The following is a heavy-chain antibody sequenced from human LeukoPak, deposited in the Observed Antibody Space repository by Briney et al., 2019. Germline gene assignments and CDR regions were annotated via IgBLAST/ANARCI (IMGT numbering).Heavy chain of an antibody. V-gene: IGHV3-23*01. Sequence: GSLRLSCAASGITFSSYGMSWIRQAPGKGLEWVSSISHTGGSPYYTDSVKGRFTVSRDNSENTLYLQMNSLTVDDTAIYYCAKNADRGAYCRGGSCYPYYYYYMDVWGTGTTVTISS. CDR2: ISHTGGSP. D-gene: IGHD2-15*01. CDR3: AKNADRGAYCRGGSCYPYYYYYMDV. CDR1: GITFSSYG. J-gene: IGHJ6*03.